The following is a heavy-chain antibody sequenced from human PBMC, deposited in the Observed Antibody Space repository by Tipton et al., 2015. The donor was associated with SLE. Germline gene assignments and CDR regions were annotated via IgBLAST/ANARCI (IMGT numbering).Heavy chain of an antibody. D-gene: IGHD3-16*01. CDR2: IYYSGST. CDR3: ARGTRIMITFGGVNYFDY. J-gene: IGHJ4*02. CDR1: GGSISSSSYY. Sequence: TLSLTCTVSGGSISSSSYYWGWIRQPPGKGLEWIGSIYYSGSTYYNPSLKSRFTISVDTSKNQFSLKLSSVTAADTAVYYCARGTRIMITFGGVNYFDYWGQGTLVTVSS. V-gene: IGHV4-39*01.